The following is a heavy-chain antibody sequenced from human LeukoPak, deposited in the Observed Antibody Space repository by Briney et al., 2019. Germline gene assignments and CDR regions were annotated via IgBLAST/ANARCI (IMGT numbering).Heavy chain of an antibody. D-gene: IGHD3-22*01. CDR2: ITGSGGTT. V-gene: IGHV3-23*01. CDR1: GFTFGTYA. Sequence: GGSLRLSCAASGFTFGTYAMSWVRQAPGKGLEWVSAITGSGGTTYYGDSVKGRFTISRDNSKLTLYLQMNSLRAEDTAVYYCAKDGDYYDGESHFDFWGQGTLVTVSS. J-gene: IGHJ4*02. CDR3: AKDGDYYDGESHFDF.